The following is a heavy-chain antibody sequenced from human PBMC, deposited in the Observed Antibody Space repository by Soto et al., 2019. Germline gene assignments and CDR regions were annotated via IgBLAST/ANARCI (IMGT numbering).Heavy chain of an antibody. CDR1: GGSISSSSYY. J-gene: IGHJ4*02. CDR2: IYYSGST. V-gene: IGHV4-39*01. D-gene: IGHD3-3*01. CDR3: ARHTPDDFWSGNSRTHFDY. Sequence: NPSETLSLTCTVSGGSISSSSYYWGWIRQPPGKGLEWIGSIYYSGSTYYNPSLKSRVTISVDTSKNQFSLKLSSVTAADTAVYYCARHTPDDFWSGNSRTHFDYWGQGTLVTVSS.